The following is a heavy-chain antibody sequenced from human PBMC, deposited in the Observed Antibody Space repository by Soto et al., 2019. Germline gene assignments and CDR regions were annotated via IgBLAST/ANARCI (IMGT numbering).Heavy chain of an antibody. CDR2: IYYSGST. CDR1: GGSISSSSYY. J-gene: IGHJ6*02. V-gene: IGHV4-39*01. Sequence: SETLSLTCSVSGGSISSSSYYWGWIRQPPGKGLEWIGSIYYSGSTYYNPSLKSRVTISVDTSKNQFSLKLSSVTAADTAVYYCARGKIVVVPAAPIKTYYYYGMDVWGQGTTVTVSS. D-gene: IGHD2-2*01. CDR3: ARGKIVVVPAAPIKTYYYYGMDV.